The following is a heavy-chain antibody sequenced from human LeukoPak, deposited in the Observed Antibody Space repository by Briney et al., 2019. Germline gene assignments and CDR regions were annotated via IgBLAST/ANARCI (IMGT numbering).Heavy chain of an antibody. Sequence: PGGSLRLSCAASGFTVSSNYMSWVRQAPGKGLEWVSAISGSGGSTYYADSVKGRFTISRDNSKNTLYLQMNSLRAEDTAVYYCAKDSLPSLGYCSSTSCHFDLWGRGTLVTVSS. D-gene: IGHD2-2*01. J-gene: IGHJ2*01. CDR2: ISGSGGST. CDR1: GFTVSSNY. CDR3: AKDSLPSLGYCSSTSCHFDL. V-gene: IGHV3-23*01.